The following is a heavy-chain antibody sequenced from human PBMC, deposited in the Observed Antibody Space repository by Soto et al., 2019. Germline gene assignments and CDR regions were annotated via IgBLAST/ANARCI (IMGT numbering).Heavy chain of an antibody. J-gene: IGHJ5*02. V-gene: IGHV3-30-3*01. CDR3: AREGYSSGPTTENWFDP. CDR1: GFTFTSYA. CDR2: MSYDRSNK. Sequence: GGSLRLSCAASGFTFTSYAMHWVRQAPGKGLEWVAVMSYDRSNKYYEDSVKGRFTISRDNSKNTLYLQVNTLRPEDTAVYYCAREGYSSGPTTENWFDPWGQGTLVTVSS. D-gene: IGHD6-19*01.